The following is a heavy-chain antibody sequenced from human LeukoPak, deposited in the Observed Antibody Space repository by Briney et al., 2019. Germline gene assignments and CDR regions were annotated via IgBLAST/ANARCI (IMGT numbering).Heavy chain of an antibody. D-gene: IGHD3-22*01. J-gene: IGHJ4*02. V-gene: IGHV4-4*09. CDR1: GFTFSTSA. CDR3: ASPRSGYRYTFDY. Sequence: GSLRLSCEVFGFTFSTSAMSWVRQAPGKGLEWIGYISTSGSTNYNPSLKSRVSISLDTSKNRFSLNLNFVTAADTAVYYCASPRSGYRYTFDYWGQGALVAVSS. CDR2: ISTSGST.